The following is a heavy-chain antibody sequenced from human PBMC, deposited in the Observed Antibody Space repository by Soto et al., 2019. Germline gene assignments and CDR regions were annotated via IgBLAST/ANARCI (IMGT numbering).Heavy chain of an antibody. Sequence: ASVKVSCKASGYTFTSYGISWVRQAPGQGLEWMGWISAYNGNTNYAQKLQGRVTMTTDTSTSTAYMELRSLRSDDTAVYYCARERTRYDYIWGSYRQALDYWGQGTLVTVSS. D-gene: IGHD3-16*02. CDR1: GYTFTSYG. CDR3: ARERTRYDYIWGSYRQALDY. V-gene: IGHV1-18*01. CDR2: ISAYNGNT. J-gene: IGHJ4*02.